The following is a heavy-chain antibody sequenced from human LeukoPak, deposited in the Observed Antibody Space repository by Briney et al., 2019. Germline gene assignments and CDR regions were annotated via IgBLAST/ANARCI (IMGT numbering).Heavy chain of an antibody. J-gene: IGHJ4*02. CDR1: GGSTSSYY. CDR3: ARRLFDSSGYDY. Sequence: SETLSLTCTVSGGSTSSYYWSWIRQPPGKGLEWIGYIYYSGSTNYNPSLKSRVTISVDTSKNQFSLKLSSVTAADTAVYYCARRLFDSSGYDYWGQGTLVTVSS. CDR2: IYYSGST. V-gene: IGHV4-59*01. D-gene: IGHD3-22*01.